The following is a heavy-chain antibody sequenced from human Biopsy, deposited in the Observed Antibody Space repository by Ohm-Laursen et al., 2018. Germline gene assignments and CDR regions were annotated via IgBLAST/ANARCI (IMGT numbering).Heavy chain of an antibody. Sequence: SLRLSCSATGFIFRSYSMNWVRQAPGKGLEWVSFISSGSSPIYYADSVKGRFTISRDDAKNSLYLQMNSLRAVDTAVYYCSRGVTGGWGQGTLVTVSS. CDR1: GFIFRSYS. CDR3: SRGVTGG. V-gene: IGHV3-48*01. J-gene: IGHJ4*02. CDR2: ISSGSSPI. D-gene: IGHD3-16*01.